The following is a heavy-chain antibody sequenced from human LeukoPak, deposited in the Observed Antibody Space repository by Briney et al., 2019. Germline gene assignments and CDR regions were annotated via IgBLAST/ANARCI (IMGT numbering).Heavy chain of an antibody. J-gene: IGHJ6*03. Sequence: GGSLRLSCAASGFTFSNAWMSWVRQAPGKGLEWVGRIKSKTDGGTTDYAAPVKGRFTISRDDSKNTLYLQMNSLKTEDTAVYYCTTESCSSTSCYHYMDVWGKGTTVTVSS. V-gene: IGHV3-15*01. CDR1: GFTFSNAW. CDR3: TTESCSSTSCYHYMDV. D-gene: IGHD2-2*01. CDR2: IKSKTDGGTT.